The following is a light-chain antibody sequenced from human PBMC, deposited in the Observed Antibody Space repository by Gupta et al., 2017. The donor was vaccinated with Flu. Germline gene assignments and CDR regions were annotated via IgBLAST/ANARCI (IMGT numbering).Light chain of an antibody. Sequence: DIQMTQSPSTLSASVGARVTITCRASQSISNWLAWYQQKPGKAPKVLIYKASNLESGVPSRFSGSGYGTEFTLTIASLQPEDSATYFCHQYSRDSSPPPWTFGQGTKVQIK. CDR1: QSISNW. J-gene: IGKJ1*01. V-gene: IGKV1-5*03. CDR2: KAS. CDR3: HQYSRDSSPPPWT.